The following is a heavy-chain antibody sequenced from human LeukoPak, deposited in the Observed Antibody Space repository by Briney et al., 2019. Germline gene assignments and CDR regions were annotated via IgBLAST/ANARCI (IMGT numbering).Heavy chain of an antibody. J-gene: IGHJ4*02. CDR1: GYTFTSYY. D-gene: IGHD2-15*01. CDR3: ARECGGSCYEDY. Sequence: ASVKVSCKASGYTFTSYYMHWVRQAPGQGLEWMGIINPSGGSTSYAQKFQGRVTMTRNTSISTAYMELSSLRSEDTAVYYCARECGGSCYEDYWGQGTLVTVSS. V-gene: IGHV1-46*01. CDR2: INPSGGST.